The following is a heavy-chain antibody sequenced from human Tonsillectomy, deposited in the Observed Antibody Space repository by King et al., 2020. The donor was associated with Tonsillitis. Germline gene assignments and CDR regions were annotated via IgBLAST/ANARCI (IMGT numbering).Heavy chain of an antibody. V-gene: IGHV3-30*18. CDR2: ISYDGSNK. CDR3: AKCPTKFYDSNGYWVGNWYFDL. D-gene: IGHD3-22*01. CDR1: GFTFSSYG. J-gene: IGHJ2*01. Sequence: VQLVESGGGVVQPGRSLRLSCAASGFTFSSYGMHWVRQAPGKGLKWVAVISYDGSNKYYADSVKGRFTISRDNSKNTLYLKMNSLRTDDTAVYYCAKCPTKFYDSNGYWVGNWYFDLWGRGTLVTVSS.